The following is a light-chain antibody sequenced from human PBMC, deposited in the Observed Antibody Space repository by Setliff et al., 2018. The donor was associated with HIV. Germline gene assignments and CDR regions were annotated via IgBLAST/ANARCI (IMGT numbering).Light chain of an antibody. J-gene: IGLJ1*01. CDR3: SSFLSTTTSV. CDR2: EVS. CDR1: SSDVGFSNS. V-gene: IGLV2-14*01. Sequence: QSALTQPPSASGSPGQSVTISCTGTSSDVGFSNSVSWYQQHPGKAPKLLVYEVSNRPSGVSNRFSGSKSGNTASLTISGLQAEDEGDYYCSSFLSTTTSVFGSGTKVTVL.